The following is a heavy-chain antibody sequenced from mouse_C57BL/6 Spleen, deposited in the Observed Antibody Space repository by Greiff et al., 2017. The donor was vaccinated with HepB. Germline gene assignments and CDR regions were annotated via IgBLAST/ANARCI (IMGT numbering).Heavy chain of an antibody. V-gene: IGHV5-6*01. CDR3: AISKEAMDY. J-gene: IGHJ4*01. Sequence: EVQGVESGGDLVKPGGSLKLSCAASGFTFSSYGMSWVRQIPEKRLEWVATISSGGSNTYYPDSVKGRFTISRDNAKNTLYLQMSSLKSEDTAMYYCAISKEAMDYWGQGTSVTVSS. CDR2: ISSGGSNT. CDR1: GFTFSSYG.